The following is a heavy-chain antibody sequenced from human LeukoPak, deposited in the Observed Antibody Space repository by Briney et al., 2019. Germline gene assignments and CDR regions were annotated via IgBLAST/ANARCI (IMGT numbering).Heavy chain of an antibody. CDR3: ARVHSQYYYYYGMDV. CDR2: IWHDGSNK. V-gene: IGHV3-33*08. CDR1: GFTFSSYA. D-gene: IGHD5-18*01. J-gene: IGHJ6*02. Sequence: GGSLRLSCAASGFTFSSYAMHWVRQAPGKGLEWVAVIWHDGSNKYYADSVKGRFTISRDNSKNTLYLQMNSLRAEDTAVYYCARVHSQYYYYYGMDVWGQGTTVTVSS.